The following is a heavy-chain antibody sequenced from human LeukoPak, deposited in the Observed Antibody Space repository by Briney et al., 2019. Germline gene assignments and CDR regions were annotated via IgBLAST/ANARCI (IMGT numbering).Heavy chain of an antibody. J-gene: IGHJ4*02. D-gene: IGHD3-10*01. CDR3: ARVLPWFGESYFDY. Sequence: SQTLSLTCAISGDSVSSNSAAWNWIRQPPSRGLEWLGRTYYRSKWYNDYAVSVKSRITINPDTSKNQFSLQLNSVTPEDTAVYYCARVLPWFGESYFDYWGQGTLVTVSS. CDR2: TYYRSKWYN. V-gene: IGHV6-1*01. CDR1: GDSVSSNSAA.